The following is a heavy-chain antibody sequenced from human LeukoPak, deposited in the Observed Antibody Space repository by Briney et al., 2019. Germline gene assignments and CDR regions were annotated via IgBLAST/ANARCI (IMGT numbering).Heavy chain of an antibody. CDR1: TGSFSGYY. D-gene: IGHD6-6*01. V-gene: IGHV4-34*01. Sequence: SETLSLTCAVYTGSFSGYYWSWIRQPPGKGLEWIGEINHTGSTNYNPSFKSRVTISLDTSKNQFSLKLSSMTAADTAVYYCARESLTARRGRNWFDPWGQGTLVTVSS. CDR3: ARESLTARRGRNWFDP. CDR2: INHTGST. J-gene: IGHJ5*02.